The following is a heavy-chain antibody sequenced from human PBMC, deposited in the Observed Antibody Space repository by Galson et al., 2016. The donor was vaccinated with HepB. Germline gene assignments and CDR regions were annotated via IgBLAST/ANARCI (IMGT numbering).Heavy chain of an antibody. CDR1: GGSINSRNW. CDR2: IYHSGTT. J-gene: IGHJ4*02. V-gene: IGHV4-4*01. D-gene: IGHD3-10*01. Sequence: ETLSLTCSVSGGSINSRNWWSWVRQPPGKGLQWIGEIYHSGTTNYSPSLKSRVTISADKSNNQFSLNPTSVTAADPAVYFCAGVSGSYWGEGRFDFWGQGTLVTVSS. CDR3: AGVSGSYWGEGRFDF.